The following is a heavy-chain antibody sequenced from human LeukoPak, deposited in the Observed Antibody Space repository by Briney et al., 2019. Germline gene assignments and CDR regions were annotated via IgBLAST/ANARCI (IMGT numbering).Heavy chain of an antibody. J-gene: IGHJ4*02. D-gene: IGHD1-26*01. CDR2: ISAYNGNT. CDR1: GYTFTSYG. CDR3: ARGFYGIVGATFGFDY. Sequence: VASVKVSCKASGYTFTSYGISWVRQAPGQGLEWMGWISAYNGNTNYAQKLQGRVTMTRDTSISTAYMELSRLRSDDTAVYYCARGFYGIVGATFGFDYWGQGTLVTVSS. V-gene: IGHV1-18*01.